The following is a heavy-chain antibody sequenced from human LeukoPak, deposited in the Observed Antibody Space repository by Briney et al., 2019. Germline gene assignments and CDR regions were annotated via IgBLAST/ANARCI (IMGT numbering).Heavy chain of an antibody. CDR2: INPNSGGT. CDR1: GGTFSSYA. Sequence: ASVKVSCKASGGTFSSYAISWVRQAPGQGLEWMGGINPNSGGTNYAQKFQGRVTMTRDTSISTAYMELSRLRSDDTAVYYCARPLKGAVAGTGGSWFDPWGQGTLVTVSS. V-gene: IGHV1-2*02. J-gene: IGHJ5*02. D-gene: IGHD6-19*01. CDR3: ARPLKGAVAGTGGSWFDP.